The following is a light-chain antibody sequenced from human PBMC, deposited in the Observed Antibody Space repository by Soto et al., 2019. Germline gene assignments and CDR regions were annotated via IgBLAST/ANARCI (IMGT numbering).Light chain of an antibody. J-gene: IGLJ1*01. Sequence: QSVLTQPPPVSGAPGQRVTICCTGSSSNIGAGYDVHWYQQLPGTAPKLLIYGNSNRPSGVPDRFSGSKSGTSASLAITGLQAEDEADYYCQSYDSSLSNVFGTGTKVTVL. CDR2: GNS. V-gene: IGLV1-40*01. CDR1: SSNIGAGYD. CDR3: QSYDSSLSNV.